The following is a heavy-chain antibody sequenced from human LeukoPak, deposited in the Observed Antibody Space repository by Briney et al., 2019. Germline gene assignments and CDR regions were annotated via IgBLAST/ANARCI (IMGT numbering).Heavy chain of an antibody. D-gene: IGHD3-22*01. CDR2: IKQDGSEK. J-gene: IGHJ3*02. CDR3: ARDGDYYDSSGYYLDAFDI. CDR1: GFTFSSYW. V-gene: IGHV3-7*04. Sequence: PGGSLRLSCAASGFTFSSYWMSWVRQAPGKGLEWVANIKQDGSEKYYVDSVKGRFTISRDNAKNSLYLQMNSLRAEDTAVYYCARDGDYYDSSGYYLDAFDIWGQGTMVTVFS.